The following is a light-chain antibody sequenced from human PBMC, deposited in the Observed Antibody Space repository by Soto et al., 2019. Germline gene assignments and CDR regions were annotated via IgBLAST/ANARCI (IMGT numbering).Light chain of an antibody. J-gene: IGKJ4*01. V-gene: IGKV3-20*01. CDR2: GAS. CDR1: QSVSSNY. Sequence: EIVLTQSPGTVSLSPGERATLSCRASQSVSSNYLAWYQQKPGQAPRLLIYGASSRVTDIPDRFSGSGSGTDFTLTISRLEPEDFAVYYCQQYGGSPLTFGGGTKVEIE. CDR3: QQYGGSPLT.